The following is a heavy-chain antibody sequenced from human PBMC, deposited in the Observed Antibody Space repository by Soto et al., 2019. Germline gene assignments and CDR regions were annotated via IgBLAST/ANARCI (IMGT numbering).Heavy chain of an antibody. V-gene: IGHV3-23*01. CDR2: IRGSSGST. J-gene: IGHJ6*01. Sequence: XGSLRLSFAASGLTFSSYAMSWVRQAPGKGLEWVSAIRGSSGSTYDADPVKGRYTMSRDNSTNTLYLQMNSRRAEDTAVYDWAIHLAYSDISGTHTNQHYYYGMDVWGQGTTVTVSS. CDR3: AIHLAYSDISGTHTNQHYYYGMDV. CDR1: GLTFSSYA. D-gene: IGHD3-22*01.